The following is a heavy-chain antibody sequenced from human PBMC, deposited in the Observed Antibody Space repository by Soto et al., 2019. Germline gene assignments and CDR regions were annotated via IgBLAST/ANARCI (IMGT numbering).Heavy chain of an antibody. CDR3: ARTSAAGTNYYGMDV. CDR1: GYSFTSYW. D-gene: IGHD6-13*01. Sequence: EVQLVQSGAEVKKPGESLKISCKGSGYSFTSYWIGWVRQMLGKGLEWMGIIYPGDSDTRYSPSFQGQVSISADKSISTAYLQWSSLKASDTAMYYCARTSAAGTNYYGMDVWGQGTTGTVSS. J-gene: IGHJ6*02. V-gene: IGHV5-51*01. CDR2: IYPGDSDT.